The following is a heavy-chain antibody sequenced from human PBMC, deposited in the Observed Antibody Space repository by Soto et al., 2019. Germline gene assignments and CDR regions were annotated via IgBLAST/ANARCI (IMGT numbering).Heavy chain of an antibody. J-gene: IGHJ6*02. V-gene: IGHV3-21*01. CDR1: GFTFSSYS. CDR2: ISSSSSYI. D-gene: IGHD5-12*01. CDR3: ARSSGYEERYYYYYYGMDV. Sequence: GGSLRLSCAASGFTFSSYSMNWVRQAPGKGLEWVSSISSSSSYIYYADSVKGRFTISRDNAKNSLYLQMNSLRAEDTAVYYCARSSGYEERYYYYYYGMDVWGQGTTVTVSS.